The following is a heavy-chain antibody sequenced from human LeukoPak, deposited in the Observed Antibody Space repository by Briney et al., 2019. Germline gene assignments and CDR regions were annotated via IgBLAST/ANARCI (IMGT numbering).Heavy chain of an antibody. Sequence: ASQTLSLTCAVSGLSISSGGYSWSWIRQPRGKGLEWIGYIYHSGSTYYNPSLKSRVTISVDRSKNQFSLKLSSVTAADTAVYYCARGQMTGFDIWGQGTMVTVSS. CDR1: GLSISSGGYS. D-gene: IGHD3-9*01. CDR2: IYHSGST. V-gene: IGHV4-30-2*01. CDR3: ARGQMTGFDI. J-gene: IGHJ3*02.